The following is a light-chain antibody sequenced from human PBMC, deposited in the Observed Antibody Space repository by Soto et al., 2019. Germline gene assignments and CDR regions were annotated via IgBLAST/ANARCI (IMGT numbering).Light chain of an antibody. Sequence: EIILTQSPDTLSLSPGERATLSCRASQTVSSNYLAWCQQRPGQAPRLLIYGASTRAAGIPDRFSGSGSGTDFTLTITRLKPEDSAVYFCQQYTGPPTTFGQGTRLE. J-gene: IGKJ5*01. CDR1: QTVSSNY. V-gene: IGKV3-20*01. CDR2: GAS. CDR3: QQYTGPPTT.